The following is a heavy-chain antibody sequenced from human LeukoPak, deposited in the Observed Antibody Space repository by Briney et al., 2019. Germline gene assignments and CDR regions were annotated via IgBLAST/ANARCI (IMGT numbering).Heavy chain of an antibody. CDR2: IWYDGSNK. Sequence: GGSLRLSCAASGFSFSSYGIHWVRQAPGKGLEWVALIWYDGSNKYYADSVKGRFALSRDNSKNTAYLQMNSLRAEDTAVYHCARDWSAALDYWGQGTLVTVSS. CDR1: GFSFSSYG. J-gene: IGHJ4*02. V-gene: IGHV3-33*01. D-gene: IGHD6-13*01. CDR3: ARDWSAALDY.